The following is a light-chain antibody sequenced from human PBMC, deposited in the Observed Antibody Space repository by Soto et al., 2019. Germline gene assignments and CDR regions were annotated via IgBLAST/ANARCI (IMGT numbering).Light chain of an antibody. V-gene: IGKV3-20*01. CDR3: QRYGSSPPFT. CDR1: QRVSSSY. Sequence: EIVLTQSPGTLFLSTGERATLSCRASQRVSSSYLAWYQQKPGQAPRLLIYGASTRATGIPDRFSGSGSGTDFTLTISRLEPEDFAVYFCQRYGSSPPFTFGQGTKVDIK. J-gene: IGKJ2*01. CDR2: GAS.